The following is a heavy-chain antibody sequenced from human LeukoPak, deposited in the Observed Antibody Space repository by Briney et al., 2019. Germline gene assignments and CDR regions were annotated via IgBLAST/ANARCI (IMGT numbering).Heavy chain of an antibody. V-gene: IGHV3-21*01. D-gene: IGHD3-22*01. Sequence: GGSLRLSCAASGFTFSSYSMNWVRQAPGKGLEWVSSISSRSSYIYYADSVKGRFTISRDNAKHSLYLQMNSLRAEHTAVYYCAREGSSGLEYYFDYWGQGTLVTVSS. CDR2: ISSRSSYI. J-gene: IGHJ4*02. CDR3: AREGSSGLEYYFDY. CDR1: GFTFSSYS.